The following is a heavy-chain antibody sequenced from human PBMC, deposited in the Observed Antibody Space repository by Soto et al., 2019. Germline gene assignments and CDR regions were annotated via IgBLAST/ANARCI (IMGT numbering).Heavy chain of an antibody. J-gene: IGHJ5*02. CDR2: MNPSTGER. Sequence: QVQLVQSGAEVKEHVASVRVSCKDSGYTFSSYDINWVRQATGQGPEWMGWMNPSTGERGYAQKFQGRLTMTRDTTLSTAYIELSSLRCENTAVYYWARAYSFNSGWFDPGVQETLVTVSS. CDR3: ARAYSFNSGWFDP. V-gene: IGHV1-8*01. CDR1: GYTFSSYD. D-gene: IGHD2-15*01.